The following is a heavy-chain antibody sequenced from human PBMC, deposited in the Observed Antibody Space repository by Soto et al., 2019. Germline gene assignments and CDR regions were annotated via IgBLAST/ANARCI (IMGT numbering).Heavy chain of an antibody. V-gene: IGHV3-66*01. CDR1: GFTVSSNY. Sequence: GGSLRLSCAASGFTVSSNYMSWVRQAPGKGLEWVSVIYSGGSTYYADSVKGRFTISRDNSKNTLYLQMNSLRAEDTAVYYCARGYCSSTSCYFGRYWFDPWGQGTLVTVSS. CDR3: ARGYCSSTSCYFGRYWFDP. J-gene: IGHJ5*02. CDR2: IYSGGST. D-gene: IGHD2-2*01.